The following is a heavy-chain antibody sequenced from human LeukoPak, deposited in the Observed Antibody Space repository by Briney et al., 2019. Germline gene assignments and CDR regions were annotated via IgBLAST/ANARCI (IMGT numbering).Heavy chain of an antibody. CDR1: GGSISSYI. V-gene: IGHV4-4*07. CDR3: ARNLIPEQLVLNF. Sequence: ASETLSLTCTVPGGSISSYIWSWIRQPAGKGLEWIGRIYTSGSTNYNPSLKSRVTMSVDTSKNQFSLNLKSVTPEDTAVYYCARNLIPEQLVLNFWGQGTLVTVSS. D-gene: IGHD6-13*01. J-gene: IGHJ4*02. CDR2: IYTSGST.